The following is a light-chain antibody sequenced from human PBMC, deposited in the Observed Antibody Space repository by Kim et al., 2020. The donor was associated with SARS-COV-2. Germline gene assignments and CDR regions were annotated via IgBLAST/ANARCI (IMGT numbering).Light chain of an antibody. J-gene: IGKJ4*01. CDR1: QCVRSD. CDR3: HQFKKWPLT. Sequence: PEGRATPSWRASQCVRSDLAWYQHKPGQTPRHRSYGASTRATGSQVRFSGSGSGTEFTLTLSSLQSEDISVYYCHQFKKWPLTFGGGTKVYIK. V-gene: IGKV3-15*01. CDR2: GAS.